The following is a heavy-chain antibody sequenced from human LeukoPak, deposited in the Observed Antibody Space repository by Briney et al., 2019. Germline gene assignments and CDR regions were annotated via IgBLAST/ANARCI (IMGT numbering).Heavy chain of an antibody. CDR2: ISGSGAST. CDR1: GFIFRSYA. Sequence: GASLRLSCAASGFIFRSYAMSWVRQAPGKGLEWVSGISGSGASTYYADSVKGRFTISRDNSKNTLYLQMNSLRAEDTAVYYCASSGWANPVWGQGTTVTVSS. CDR3: ASSGWANPV. J-gene: IGHJ6*02. D-gene: IGHD6-19*01. V-gene: IGHV3-23*01.